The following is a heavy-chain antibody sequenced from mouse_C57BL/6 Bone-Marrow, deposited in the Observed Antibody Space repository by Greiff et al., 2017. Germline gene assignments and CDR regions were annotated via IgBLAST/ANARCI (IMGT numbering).Heavy chain of an antibody. CDR3: ARPGLRLGYAMDY. V-gene: IGHV1-64*01. CDR2: IHPNSGST. D-gene: IGHD2-4*01. Sequence: VQLQQPGAELVKPGASVKLSCKASGYTFTSYWMHWVKQRPGQGLEWIGMIHPNSGSTNYNEKFKSKATLTVDKSSSTAYMQLSSLTSEDSAVYYCARPGLRLGYAMDYWGQGTSVTVSS. CDR1: GYTFTSYW. J-gene: IGHJ4*01.